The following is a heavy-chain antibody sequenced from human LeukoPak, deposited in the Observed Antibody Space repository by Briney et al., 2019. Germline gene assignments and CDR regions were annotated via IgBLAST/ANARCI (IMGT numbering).Heavy chain of an antibody. V-gene: IGHV1-8*01. D-gene: IGHD4-17*01. CDR2: MNPNSGNT. Sequence: ASMKVSWKPSGSTFTSYAINWDRQANGQGLGWMGWMNPNSGNTGYGQTCQGRVTMTRKTSISTAYMELSSLRSEDTAVYYCAREVTVSDYYYGMDVWGQGTTVTVSS. CDR1: GSTFTSYA. J-gene: IGHJ6*02. CDR3: AREVTVSDYYYGMDV.